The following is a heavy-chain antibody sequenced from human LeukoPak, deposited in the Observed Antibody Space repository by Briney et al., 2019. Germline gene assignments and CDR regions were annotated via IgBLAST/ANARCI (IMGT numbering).Heavy chain of an antibody. CDR1: GGSISSYG. Sequence: SETLSLACTVSGGSISSYGMSWVRQPPGKGLEWLGYIHYSGSTNYNPSFKRRVTILVVTSKNQFSLKLSSVTAADTAVYYWASDHSRIFLWGQGTLVTVSS. V-gene: IGHV4-59*01. CDR2: IHYSGST. J-gene: IGHJ4*02. CDR3: ASDHSRIFL. D-gene: IGHD6-13*01.